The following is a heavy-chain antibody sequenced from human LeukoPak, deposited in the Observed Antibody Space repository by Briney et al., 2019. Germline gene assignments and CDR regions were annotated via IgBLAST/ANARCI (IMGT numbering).Heavy chain of an antibody. CDR3: ARDRRGMDV. CDR2: IYYSGST. CDR1: GGSISSYY. V-gene: IGHV4-59*01. J-gene: IGHJ6*02. Sequence: SETLSLTCTVSGGSISSYYWSWIRQPPGKGLEWIGYIYYSGSTNYNPPLKSRVTISVDTSKNQFSLKLSSVTAADTAVYYCARDRRGMDVWGQGTTVTVSS.